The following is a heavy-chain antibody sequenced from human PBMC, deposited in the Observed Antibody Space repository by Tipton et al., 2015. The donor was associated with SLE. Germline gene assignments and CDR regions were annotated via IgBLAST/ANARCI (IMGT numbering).Heavy chain of an antibody. J-gene: IGHJ4*02. CDR3: ASGYYGSGSPTVDY. Sequence: TLSLTCTVSGGSISSSSYYWGWIRQPPGKGLEWIGEINHSGSTNYNPSLKSRVTISVDTSKNQFSLKLSSVTAADTAVYYCASGYYGSGSPTVDYWGQGTLVIVSS. CDR2: INHSGST. D-gene: IGHD3-10*01. V-gene: IGHV4-39*07. CDR1: GGSISSSSYY.